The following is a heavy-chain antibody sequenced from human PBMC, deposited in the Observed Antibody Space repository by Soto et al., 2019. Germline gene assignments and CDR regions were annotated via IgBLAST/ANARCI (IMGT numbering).Heavy chain of an antibody. J-gene: IGHJ4*02. CDR3: AKRVAAHPYFDV. CDR1: GYIFANDW. CDR2: IFPSDSDT. Sequence: GESLKISCKGSGYIFANDWIAWVRQMPGEGLEWMGIIFPSDSDTRYSPSFQGQVTISADKSISTAYLQWNSLQASDTAIYYCAKRVAAHPYFDVWGQGTLVTVSS. V-gene: IGHV5-51*01. D-gene: IGHD6-25*01.